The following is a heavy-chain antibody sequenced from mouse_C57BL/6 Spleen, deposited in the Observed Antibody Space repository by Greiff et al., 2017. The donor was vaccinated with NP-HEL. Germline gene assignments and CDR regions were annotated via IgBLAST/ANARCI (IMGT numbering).Heavy chain of an antibody. CDR3: ARAVGGYYAMDY. Sequence: EVQLVESEGGLVQPGSSMKLSCTASGFTFSDYYMAWVRQVPEKGLEWVANINYDGSSTYYLDSLKSRFIISRDNAKNILYLQMSSLKSEDTATYYCARAVGGYYAMDYWGQGTSVTVSS. J-gene: IGHJ4*01. CDR2: INYDGSST. V-gene: IGHV5-16*01. D-gene: IGHD1-1*02. CDR1: GFTFSDYY.